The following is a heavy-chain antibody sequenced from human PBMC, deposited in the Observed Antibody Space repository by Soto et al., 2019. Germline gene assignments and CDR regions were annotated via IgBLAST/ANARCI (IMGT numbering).Heavy chain of an antibody. Sequence: SETLSLTCAVSGGSISSSNWWSWVRQPPGKGLEWIGEIYHSGSTNYNPSLKSRVTISVDKSKNQFSLKLSSVTAADTAVYYCAREDPGSTVVAGYFDYWGQGILVTVSS. CDR1: GGSISSSNW. V-gene: IGHV4-4*02. CDR2: IYHSGST. J-gene: IGHJ4*02. D-gene: IGHD6-19*01. CDR3: AREDPGSTVVAGYFDY.